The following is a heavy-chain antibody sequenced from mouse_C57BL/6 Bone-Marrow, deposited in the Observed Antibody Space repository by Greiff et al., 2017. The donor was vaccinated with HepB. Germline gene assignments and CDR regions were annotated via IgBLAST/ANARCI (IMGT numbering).Heavy chain of an antibody. CDR2: TFYSGIT. CDR3: ARDQGYYGSLYAMDY. J-gene: IGHJ4*01. D-gene: IGHD1-1*01. CDR1: GFSINSDCY. V-gene: IGHV3-3*01. Sequence: EVKLQESGPSLVRPSQTLSLTCTVTGFSINSDCYWIWIRQFPGNKLEYIGYTFYSGITYYNPSLESRTYITRDTSKNQFSLKLSSVTTEDTATCYCARDQGYYGSLYAMDYWGQGTSVTVSS.